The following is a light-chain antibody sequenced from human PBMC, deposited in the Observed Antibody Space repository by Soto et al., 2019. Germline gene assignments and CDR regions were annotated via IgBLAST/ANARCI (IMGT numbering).Light chain of an antibody. CDR1: SSNIGAGYD. CDR2: GNS. V-gene: IGLV1-40*01. J-gene: IGLJ1*01. CDR3: QSYDSSLSGLV. Sequence: QSVLTQPPSVSGAPGQRVTISCTGSSSNIGAGYDVHWYQQLPGTAPKLLIYGNSNRPSGVPDRFSGSKSGTSASLAITGVQAEDEADYYGQSYDSSLSGLVFGTGTKVTLL.